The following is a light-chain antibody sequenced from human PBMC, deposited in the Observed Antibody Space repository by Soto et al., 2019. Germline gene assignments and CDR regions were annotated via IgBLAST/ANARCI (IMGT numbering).Light chain of an antibody. CDR3: ASYTSSSTYL. V-gene: IGLV2-14*03. CDR2: AFI. Sequence: QSALTQPASMSGSPGQSITISCTGTSDDVGGYDFVSWYQQHPGKVTRLIIYAFIKRPSGVSHRFSGSKSGNTASLTISGLQIEDEADYYCASYTSSSTYLFGGGTKLTVL. J-gene: IGLJ3*02. CDR1: SDDVGGYDF.